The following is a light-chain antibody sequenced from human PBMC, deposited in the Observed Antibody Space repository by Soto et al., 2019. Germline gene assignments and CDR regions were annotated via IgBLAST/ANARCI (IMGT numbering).Light chain of an antibody. CDR3: LLYYGGVNWV. V-gene: IGLV7-43*01. CDR2: NTS. J-gene: IGLJ3*02. CDR1: TGAVTSGYY. Sequence: QAVVTQEPSLTVSPGGTVTLTCASSTGAVTSGYYPNWFQQKPGQAPRALIYNTSNKHSWTPARFSGSLLGGKAALTLSGVQPEDEAEYYCLLYYGGVNWVFGGGTKLTVL.